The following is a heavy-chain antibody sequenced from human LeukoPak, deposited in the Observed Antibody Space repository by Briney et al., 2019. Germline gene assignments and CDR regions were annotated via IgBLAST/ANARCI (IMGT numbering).Heavy chain of an antibody. CDR2: ISYDGSNK. Sequence: GGSLRLSCAASGFTFSSYAMHWVRQALGKGLEWVAVISYDGSNKYYADSVKGRFTISRDNSKNTLYLQMNSLRAEDTAVYYCAGSIVVVSYFDYWGQGTLVTVSS. CDR1: GFTFSSYA. V-gene: IGHV3-30-3*01. CDR3: AGSIVVVSYFDY. J-gene: IGHJ4*02. D-gene: IGHD3-22*01.